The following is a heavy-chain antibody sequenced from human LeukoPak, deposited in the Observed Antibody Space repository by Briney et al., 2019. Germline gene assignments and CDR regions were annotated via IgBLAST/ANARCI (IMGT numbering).Heavy chain of an antibody. D-gene: IGHD3-3*01. V-gene: IGHV1-2*02. CDR1: GYTFTGYY. Sequence: ASVKVSCKASGYTFTGYYIHWVRQAPGQGLEWMGWINPDSGGTNYAQKFQGRVTMTRDTSISTAYMELSRLRSDDTAIYYCAKFGVANFRDYYYYYMDVWGKGATVTVSS. CDR3: AKFGVANFRDYYYYYMDV. CDR2: INPDSGGT. J-gene: IGHJ6*03.